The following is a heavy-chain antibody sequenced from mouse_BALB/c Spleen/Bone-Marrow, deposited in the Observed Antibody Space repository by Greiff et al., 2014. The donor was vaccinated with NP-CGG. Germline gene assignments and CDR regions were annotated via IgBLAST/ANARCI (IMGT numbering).Heavy chain of an antibody. CDR3: ALYYDYDVGY. CDR2: IDPANGNT. D-gene: IGHD2-4*01. V-gene: IGHV14-3*02. CDR1: GFNIKDTY. J-gene: IGHJ2*01. Sequence: EVMLVESGAELVKPGASVKLSCTASGFNIKDTYMHWVKQRPEQGLEWIGRIDPANGNTKYDPKFQGKATKTADTSSNTAYLQLSSLTSEDTAVYYCALYYDYDVGYWGQGTTLTVSS.